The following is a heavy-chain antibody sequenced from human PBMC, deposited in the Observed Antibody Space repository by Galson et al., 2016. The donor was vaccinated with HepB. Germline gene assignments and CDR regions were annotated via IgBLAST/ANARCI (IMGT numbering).Heavy chain of an antibody. CDR3: ARNGWGRDGYNKFDY. J-gene: IGHJ4*02. D-gene: IGHD5-24*01. V-gene: IGHV4-4*02. CDR1: GGSISSSHW. CDR2: IYHSGST. Sequence: SETLSLTCAVSGGSISSSHWWSWVRQPPGKGLEWIGEIYHSGSTNYNPSLKSRVTISVDKSKNQFSLKLSSVTAADTAVYYCARNGWGRDGYNKFDYWGKGTLVTVSS.